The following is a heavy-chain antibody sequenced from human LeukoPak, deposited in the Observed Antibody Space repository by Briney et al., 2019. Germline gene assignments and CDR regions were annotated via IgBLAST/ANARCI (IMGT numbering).Heavy chain of an antibody. J-gene: IGHJ4*02. Sequence: PGGSLRLSCTASGFTFSSLAMTWVRQAPGKGLEWVSTIRSNGVTTYNADSVKGGFTISRDNSKNTLYLELNSLRVEDTATFYCAKGQERDDGVFDSWGQGTMVTVSS. CDR2: IRSNGVTT. D-gene: IGHD1-1*01. V-gene: IGHV3-23*01. CDR1: GFTFSSLA. CDR3: AKGQERDDGVFDS.